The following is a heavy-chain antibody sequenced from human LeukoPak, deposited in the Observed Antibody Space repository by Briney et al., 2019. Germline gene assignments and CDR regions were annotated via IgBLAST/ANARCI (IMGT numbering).Heavy chain of an antibody. V-gene: IGHV4-4*02. CDR3: ARRPRAYSSSPSSLWFDP. CDR1: GGSIKSNNW. Sequence: SETLSLTCAVSGGSIKSNNWWSWVRQPPGKGLEWIGEIYHSGSTNYNPSLESRVTVSVDKSKNQFSLDLSSVTAADTAVYYCARRPRAYSSSPSSLWFDPWGQGTLVTVSS. CDR2: IYHSGST. D-gene: IGHD6-13*01. J-gene: IGHJ5*02.